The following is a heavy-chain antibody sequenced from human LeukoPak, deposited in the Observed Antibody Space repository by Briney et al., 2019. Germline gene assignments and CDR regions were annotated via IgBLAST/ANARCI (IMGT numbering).Heavy chain of an antibody. D-gene: IGHD1-26*01. J-gene: IGHJ4*02. CDR1: GFMISNYG. CDR2: MWHDGDKK. Sequence: GGSLRLSCSASGFMISNYGMHWVRQAPGKGLELVALMWHDGDKKNYADPVRGRFTISRDTSKNTLYLQMDSLSAEDTAVYYCARDRAIGSYDYWGQGTLVTVSS. V-gene: IGHV3-33*01. CDR3: ARDRAIGSYDY.